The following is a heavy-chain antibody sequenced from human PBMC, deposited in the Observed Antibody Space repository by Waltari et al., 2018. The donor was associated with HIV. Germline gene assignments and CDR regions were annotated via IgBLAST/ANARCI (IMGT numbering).Heavy chain of an antibody. Sequence: QITLKQSGPTLVTPTQTLTLTFTFSGFSLKPSGVGVGWIRQPPGKALEWLALIYWNDDQRYSPSLKRRLTIIKDTSKNQVVLTMTNVDPMDTATYYCSHGRLWSFDWPQPENWFAPWGQGTLVTVSS. D-gene: IGHD3-9*01. CDR3: SHGRLWSFDWPQPENWFAP. CDR1: GFSLKPSGVG. J-gene: IGHJ5*02. CDR2: IYWNDDQ. V-gene: IGHV2-5*01.